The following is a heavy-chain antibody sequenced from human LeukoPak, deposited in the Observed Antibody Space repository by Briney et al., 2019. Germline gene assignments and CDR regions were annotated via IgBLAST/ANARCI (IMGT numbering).Heavy chain of an antibody. Sequence: GGSLRLSCAASGFTFSSYAMHWVRQAPGKGLEWVAVISYDGSNKYYADSVKGRFTISRDNSKNTLYLQMNSLRAEDTAVYYCAKAKYGDYGHYFDYWGQGTLVTVSS. CDR1: GFTFSSYA. J-gene: IGHJ4*02. CDR2: ISYDGSNK. D-gene: IGHD4-17*01. CDR3: AKAKYGDYGHYFDY. V-gene: IGHV3-30*04.